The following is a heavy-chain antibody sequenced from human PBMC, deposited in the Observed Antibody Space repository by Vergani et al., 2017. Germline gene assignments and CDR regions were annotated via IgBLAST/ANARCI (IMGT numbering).Heavy chain of an antibody. Sequence: EVQLVESGGGLIQPGGSLRLSCAASGFTVSSNYLRWVRPAPGKGLEWVSVIYSGGSTYYADSVKGRFTISRDNSKNTLYLQMNSLRAEDTAVYYCARARRTGYYYDSSGYYPTDYWGQGTLVTVSS. CDR3: ARARRTGYYYDSSGYYPTDY. D-gene: IGHD3-22*01. CDR1: GFTVSSNY. J-gene: IGHJ4*02. CDR2: IYSGGST. V-gene: IGHV3-53*01.